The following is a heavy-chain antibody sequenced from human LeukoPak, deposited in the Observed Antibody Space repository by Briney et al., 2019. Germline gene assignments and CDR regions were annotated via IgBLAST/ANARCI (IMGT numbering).Heavy chain of an antibody. J-gene: IGHJ6*02. CDR2: ISGSGGGT. CDR3: AKSEVVVAGYYYYAMDV. V-gene: IGHV3-23*01. CDR1: GFTFSNYA. Sequence: GGSRRLSCAASGFTFSNYAMSRVRQAPGKGLEWISGISGSGGGTYYADSVKGRFTISRDNSKDTLYLQMNSLRAEDTAVYYCAKSEVVVAGYYYYAMDVWGQGTTVTVSS. D-gene: IGHD6-19*01.